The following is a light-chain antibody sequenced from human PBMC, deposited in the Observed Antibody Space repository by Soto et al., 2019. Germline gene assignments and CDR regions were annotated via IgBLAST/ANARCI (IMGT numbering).Light chain of an antibody. CDR1: QSISRN. Sequence: EIVMTQSPDTLYVSPGDRASLSCRASQSISRNLAWYQHSPGQAPRLIIYAASTRATGIPARLSGSGSGTDFTLTISGLEPEDFAVYYCQQRSNWLFGPGTKVDI. V-gene: IGKV3-11*01. J-gene: IGKJ3*01. CDR2: AAS. CDR3: QQRSNWL.